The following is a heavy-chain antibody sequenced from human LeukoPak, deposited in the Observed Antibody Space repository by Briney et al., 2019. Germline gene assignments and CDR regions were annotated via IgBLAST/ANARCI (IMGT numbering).Heavy chain of an antibody. CDR3: AKDLHDYGNYVGWFDS. CDR1: GFTFSSYA. V-gene: IGHV3-23*01. Sequence: GGSLRLSCAASGFTFSSYAMSWARQAPGKGLEWVSAISGSGGSTYYADSVKGRFTISRDNSKTTLFLQMNSLRAEDTAVYYCAKDLHDYGNYVGWFDSWGQGTLVTVSS. J-gene: IGHJ5*01. D-gene: IGHD4-11*01. CDR2: ISGSGGST.